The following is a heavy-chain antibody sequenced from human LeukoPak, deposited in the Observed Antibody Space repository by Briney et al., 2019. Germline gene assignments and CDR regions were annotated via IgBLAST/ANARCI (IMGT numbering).Heavy chain of an antibody. CDR1: VDSVSSNSAA. Sequence: SQTLSLTCAISVDSVSSNSAAWNWIRQSPSRGLEWLGRTYYRSKWYNDYAVSVKSRITINPDTSKNQFSLQLNSVTPEDTAVYHCARAARRPDYGDYDYWGQGTLVTVSS. CDR3: ARAARRPDYGDYDY. CDR2: TYYRSKWYN. D-gene: IGHD4-17*01. V-gene: IGHV6-1*01. J-gene: IGHJ4*02.